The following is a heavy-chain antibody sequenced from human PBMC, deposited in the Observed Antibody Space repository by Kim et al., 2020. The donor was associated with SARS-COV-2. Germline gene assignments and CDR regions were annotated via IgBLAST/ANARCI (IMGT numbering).Heavy chain of an antibody. D-gene: IGHD3-16*02. CDR3: ASASLYYDYYFDY. V-gene: IGHV3-21*01. CDR1: GFTFSSYS. CDR2: ISSSSSYI. J-gene: IGHJ4*02. Sequence: GGSLRLSCAASGFTFSSYSMNWVRQAPGKVLEWVSSISSSSSYIYYADSVKGRFTISRDNAKNSLYLQMNSLRAEDTAVYYCASASLYYDYYFDYWGQGTLVTVSS.